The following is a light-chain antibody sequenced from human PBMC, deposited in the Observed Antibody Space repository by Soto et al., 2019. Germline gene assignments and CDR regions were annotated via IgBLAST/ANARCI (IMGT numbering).Light chain of an antibody. Sequence: QSVLTQPASVSGSPGQAITVSCSGTSSDIGAHNFVSWYQQHPGKAPKLIIYEVINRPSGVSDRFSGSKSGNTASLTISGLQSEDEADYYCTSFAPGRIYVFGSGTKVTVL. CDR3: TSFAPGRIYV. J-gene: IGLJ1*01. CDR2: EVI. CDR1: SSDIGAHNF. V-gene: IGLV2-14*03.